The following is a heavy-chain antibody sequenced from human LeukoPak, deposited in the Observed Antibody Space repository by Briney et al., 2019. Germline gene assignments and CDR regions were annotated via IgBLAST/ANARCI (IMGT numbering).Heavy chain of an antibody. V-gene: IGHV3-21*01. CDR2: ISSSSGYI. Sequence: GGSLRLSCAASGFTFSSYSMNWVRQAPGKGLEWVSSISSSSGYIYYADSVKGRFTISRYNSKNTLYLQMNSLRAEDTAVYYCAKVKGEVIGAFDIWGQGTMVTVSS. J-gene: IGHJ3*02. CDR3: AKVKGEVIGAFDI. D-gene: IGHD3-16*01. CDR1: GFTFSSYS.